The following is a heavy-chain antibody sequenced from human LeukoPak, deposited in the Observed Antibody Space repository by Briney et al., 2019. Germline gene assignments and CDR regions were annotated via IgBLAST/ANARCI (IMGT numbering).Heavy chain of an antibody. D-gene: IGHD2-21*02. J-gene: IGHJ3*02. V-gene: IGHV4-30-2*01. CDR2: IYHSGST. CDR3: ARAIEVTDAFDI. CDR1: GGSISSGGYS. Sequence: SETLSLTRAVSGGSISSGGYSWSWIRQPPGKGLEWIGYIYHSGSTYYNPSLKSRVTISVDRSKNQFSLKLSSVTAADTAVYYCARAIEVTDAFDIWGQGTMVTVSS.